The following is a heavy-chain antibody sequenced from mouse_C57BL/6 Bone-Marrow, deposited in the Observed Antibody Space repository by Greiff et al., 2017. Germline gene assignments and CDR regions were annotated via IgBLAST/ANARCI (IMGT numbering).Heavy chain of an antibody. J-gene: IGHJ1*03. CDR1: GFTFSSYG. D-gene: IGHD2-4*01. V-gene: IGHV5-6*01. CDR2: ISSGGSYT. Sequence: EVKVVESGGDLVKPGGSLKLSCAASGFTFSSYGKSWVRQTPDKRLEWVATISSGGSYTYYPDSVKGRFTISRDNAKNTLYLQMSSLKSEDTAMYYCARPGDYDVLWYFDVWGTGTTVTVSS. CDR3: ARPGDYDVLWYFDV.